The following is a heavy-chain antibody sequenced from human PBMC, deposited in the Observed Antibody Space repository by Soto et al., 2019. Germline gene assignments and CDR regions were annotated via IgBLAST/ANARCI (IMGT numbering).Heavy chain of an antibody. CDR2: INHSGST. Sequence: PLGTPSLPCAVYGGAFRGFYWGWVRQPPGKGLEWIGEINHSGSTNYNPSLKSRVTISVDTSKNQFSLKLSSVTAADTAVYYCARGPTTGSGSTTELDYWGQGTLVTVSS. V-gene: IGHV4-34*01. J-gene: IGHJ4*02. CDR1: GGAFRGFY. D-gene: IGHD3-22*01. CDR3: ARGPTTGSGSTTELDY.